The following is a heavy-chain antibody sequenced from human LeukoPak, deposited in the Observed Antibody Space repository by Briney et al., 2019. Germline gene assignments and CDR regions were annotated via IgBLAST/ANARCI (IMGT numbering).Heavy chain of an antibody. V-gene: IGHV4-39*01. D-gene: IGHD3-3*01. CDR3: ARQGFPYYDFWSGYGFLGY. CDR1: GGSISSSSYH. CDR2: IYYSGST. J-gene: IGHJ4*02. Sequence: SETLSLTCTVSGGSISSSSYHWGWIRQPPGKGLEWIGSIYYSGSTYYNPSLKSRVTISVDTSKNQFSLKLSSVTAADTAVYYCARQGFPYYDFWSGYGFLGYWGQGTLVTVSS.